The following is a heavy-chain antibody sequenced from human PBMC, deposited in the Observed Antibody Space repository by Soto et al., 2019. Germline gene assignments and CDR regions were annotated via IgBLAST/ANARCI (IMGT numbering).Heavy chain of an antibody. Sequence: PKHTLTRNCTFFGGSRSTSGMCVSWIRQPPGKALAWLALIDWDDDKYYSTSLKTRLTISKDTSKNQVVLTMTNMDPVDTATYYCARMGDGYNYFDYCGQGNLVTV. CDR3: ARMGDGYNYFDY. V-gene: IGHV2-70*01. D-gene: IGHD5-12*01. CDR2: IDWDDDK. J-gene: IGHJ4*02. CDR1: GGSRSTSGMC.